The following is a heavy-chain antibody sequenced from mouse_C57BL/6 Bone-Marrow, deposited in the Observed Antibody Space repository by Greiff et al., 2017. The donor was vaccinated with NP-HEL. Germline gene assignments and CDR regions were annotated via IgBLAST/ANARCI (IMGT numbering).Heavy chain of an antibody. CDR2: INPSTGGT. CDR1: GYSFTGYY. V-gene: IGHV1-42*01. J-gene: IGHJ3*01. Sequence: EVQVVESGPELVKPGASVKISCKASGYSFTGYYMNWVKQSPEKSLEWIGEINPSTGGTTYNQKFKAKATLTVDKSSSTAYMQLKSLTSEDSAVYYCARSLRRVLAYWGQGTLVTVSA. D-gene: IGHD1-1*01. CDR3: ARSLRRVLAY.